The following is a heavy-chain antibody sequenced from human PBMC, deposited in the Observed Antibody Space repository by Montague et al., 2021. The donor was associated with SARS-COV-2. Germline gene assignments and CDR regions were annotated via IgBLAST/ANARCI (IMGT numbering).Heavy chain of an antibody. V-gene: IGHV4-61*09. D-gene: IGHD1-26*01. CDR3: ARESGSPTYYFYYGVDV. CDR1: GGSISSGNYY. Sequence: TLSLTCTVSGGSISSGNYYWSWIRQPAGKGLEWIGHIYTSGSTNYNPSLKSRVTISVHTSNNQFSLKLSSVTAADTAVYHCARESGSPTYYFYYGVDVWGQGTTVTVSS. J-gene: IGHJ6*02. CDR2: IYTSGST.